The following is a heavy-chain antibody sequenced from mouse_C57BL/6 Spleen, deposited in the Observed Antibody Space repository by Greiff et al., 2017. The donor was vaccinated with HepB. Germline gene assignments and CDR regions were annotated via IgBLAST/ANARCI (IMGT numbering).Heavy chain of an antibody. Sequence: QVQLQQSGAELAKPGASVKLSCKASGYTFTSYWMHWVKQRPGQGLEWIGYINPSSGYTKYNQKFKDKATLTADKSSSTAYMQLSSRTYEDSAVYYCARGSNYVDYAMDYWGQGTSVTVSS. CDR3: ARGSNYVDYAMDY. D-gene: IGHD2-5*01. V-gene: IGHV1-7*01. CDR1: GYTFTSYW. CDR2: INPSSGYT. J-gene: IGHJ4*01.